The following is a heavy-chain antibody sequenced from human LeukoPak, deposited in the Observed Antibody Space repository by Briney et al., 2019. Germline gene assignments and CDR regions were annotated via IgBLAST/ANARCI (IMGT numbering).Heavy chain of an antibody. CDR3: ARVADGYSGYDSIDY. CDR2: ISSSSSYT. V-gene: IGHV3-11*06. D-gene: IGHD5-12*01. CDR1: GFTFSDYY. J-gene: IGHJ4*02. Sequence: PGGSLRLSCAASGFTFSDYYMSWIRQAPGKGLEWVSYISSSSSYTNYAASVKGRFTISRDNAKNSLYLQMNSLRAEDTAVYYCARVADGYSGYDSIDYWGQGTLVTVSS.